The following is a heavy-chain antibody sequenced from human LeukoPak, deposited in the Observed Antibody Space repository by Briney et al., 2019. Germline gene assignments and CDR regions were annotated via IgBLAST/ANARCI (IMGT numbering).Heavy chain of an antibody. CDR2: INTNTGNP. Sequence: VSVKVSCKASGYTFTSYAMNWVRQAPGQGLECMGWINTNTGNPTYAQGFTGRFVFSLDTSVSTAYLQISSLKAEDTAVYYCARVIVGATRAFDIWGQGTMVTVSS. J-gene: IGHJ3*02. D-gene: IGHD1-26*01. V-gene: IGHV7-4-1*02. CDR3: ARVIVGATRAFDI. CDR1: GYTFTSYA.